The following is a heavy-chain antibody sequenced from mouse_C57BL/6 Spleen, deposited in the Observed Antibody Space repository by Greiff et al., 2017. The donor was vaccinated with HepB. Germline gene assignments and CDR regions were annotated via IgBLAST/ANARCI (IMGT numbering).Heavy chain of an antibody. V-gene: IGHV3-6*01. D-gene: IGHD1-1*01. CDR1: GYSITSGYY. Sequence: EVQLQESGPGLVKPSQSLSLTCSVTGYSITSGYYWNWIRQFPGNKLEWMGYISYDGSNNYNPSLKNRISITRDTSKNQFFLKLNSVTTEDTATYYCARRGYYGSSYGGAMDYGGQGTSVTVSS. CDR2: ISYDGSN. CDR3: ARRGYYGSSYGGAMDY. J-gene: IGHJ4*01.